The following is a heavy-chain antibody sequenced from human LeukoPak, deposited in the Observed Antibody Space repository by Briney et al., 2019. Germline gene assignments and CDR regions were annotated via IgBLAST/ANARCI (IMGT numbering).Heavy chain of an antibody. Sequence: GESLKISCAASGFPFGSYWMHWVRQVPGKGLEWVSSISTSSSYINYADSVKGRFTISRDNAKNSLYLQMNSLRAEDTAVYYCARDVGGDLAPYYFDYWGQGTLVTVSS. V-gene: IGHV3-21*01. CDR1: GFPFGSYW. D-gene: IGHD4-17*01. J-gene: IGHJ4*02. CDR3: ARDVGGDLAPYYFDY. CDR2: ISTSSSYI.